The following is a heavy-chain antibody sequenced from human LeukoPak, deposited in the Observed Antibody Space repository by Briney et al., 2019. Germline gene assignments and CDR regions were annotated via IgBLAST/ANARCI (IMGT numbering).Heavy chain of an antibody. J-gene: IGHJ5*02. CDR3: ARDHSGYDYMNT. CDR2: IIPIFGTA. V-gene: IGHV1-69*13. CDR1: GGTFSSYA. D-gene: IGHD5-12*01. Sequence: ASVKVSCKASGGTFSSYAISWVRQAPGQGLEWMGGIIPIFGTANYAQKFQGRVTITADESTSTAYMELSSLRSEDTAVYYCARDHSGYDYMNTWGQGTLVTVSS.